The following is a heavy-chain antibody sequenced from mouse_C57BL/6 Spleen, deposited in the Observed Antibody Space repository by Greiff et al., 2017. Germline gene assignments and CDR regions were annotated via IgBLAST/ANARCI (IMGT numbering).Heavy chain of an antibody. CDR2: ILPGSGST. V-gene: IGHV1-9*01. D-gene: IGHD1-1*01. J-gene: IGHJ2*01. Sequence: VTLVESGAELMKPGASVKLSCKATGYTFTGYWIEWVKQRPGHGLEWIGEILPGSGSTNYTEKFKGQATFTVDTSSNTAYMQLSSLTTEDSAIYYCARGDYGSSYGDYFDYWGQGTTLTVSS. CDR3: ARGDYGSSYGDYFDY. CDR1: GYTFTGYW.